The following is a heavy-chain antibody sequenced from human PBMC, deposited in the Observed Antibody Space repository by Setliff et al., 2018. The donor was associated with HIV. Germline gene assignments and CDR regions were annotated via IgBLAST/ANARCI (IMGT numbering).Heavy chain of an antibody. CDR2: INNSGRT. J-gene: IGHJ6*03. D-gene: IGHD2-8*02. Sequence: SETLSLPCAVYGGSFSDNYWSCIRQSPGKGLEWIGEINNSGRTKYSPSLRSRVSISVDTSKTQFSMKLSSVTAADTAVYYCARVSSTYWYSIFRNYYYHVDVWGKGTTVTVSS. V-gene: IGHV4-34*01. CDR3: ARVSSTYWYSIFRNYYYHVDV. CDR1: GGSFSDNY.